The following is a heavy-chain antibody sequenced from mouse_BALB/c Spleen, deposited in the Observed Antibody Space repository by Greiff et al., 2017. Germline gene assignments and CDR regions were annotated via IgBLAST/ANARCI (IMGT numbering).Heavy chain of an antibody. CDR2: IRSKSNNYAT. CDR3: VRDPGFAY. Sequence: EVQLVETGGGLVQPKGSLKLSCAASGFTFNTNAMNWVRQAPGKGLEWVARIRSKSNNYATYYADSVKDRFTISRDDSQSMLYLQMNNLKTEDTAMYYCVRDPGFAYWGQGTLVTVSA. CDR1: GFTFNTNA. V-gene: IGHV10S3*01. J-gene: IGHJ3*01.